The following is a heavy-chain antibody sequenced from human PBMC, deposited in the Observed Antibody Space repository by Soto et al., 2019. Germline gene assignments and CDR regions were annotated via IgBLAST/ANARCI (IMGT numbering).Heavy chain of an antibody. J-gene: IGHJ4*02. V-gene: IGHV1-24*01. CDR3: ATLPRTIERTPAAIWSFGS. CDR2: LDAEDGET. D-gene: IGHD2-2*01. CDR1: GYSLSDLS. Sequence: ASVKVSCKVSGYSLSDLSIHWVRQAPGKGLEWMGGLDAEDGETIYAQKLQGRGTMTEDTSTDTAYMELSSLTSEDTAMYYCATLPRTIERTPAAIWSFGSWGKGPLVTVSS.